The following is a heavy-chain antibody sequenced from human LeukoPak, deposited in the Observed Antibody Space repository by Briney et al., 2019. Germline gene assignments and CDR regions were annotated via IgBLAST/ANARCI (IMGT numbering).Heavy chain of an antibody. CDR3: TKVGVDAFDI. CDR2: VPVDGSNK. J-gene: IGHJ3*02. V-gene: IGHV3-30*02. D-gene: IGHD2-8*01. Sequence: GGSLRLSCAASGFTFSSYEMNWVRQAPGKGLEWVSYVPVDGSNKEYADSVKGRFTVSRDNSRNTLYLQMNSLRVEDTAVYYCTKVGVDAFDIWGQGIMVIVSS. CDR1: GFTFSSYE.